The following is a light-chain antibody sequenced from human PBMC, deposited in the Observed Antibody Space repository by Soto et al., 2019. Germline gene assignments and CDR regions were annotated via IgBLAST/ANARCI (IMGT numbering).Light chain of an antibody. Sequence: EIVMTQSPAPLSVSPGERAALSCRSSQSVSSSHLAWYQHKPGQAPRLLIYAASSRATGSPDRFSGGGSGTDFTLTISRLEPEDVAVYYCQQYGYSPITFGQGTRLEIK. CDR2: AAS. J-gene: IGKJ5*01. V-gene: IGKV3-20*01. CDR1: QSVSSSH. CDR3: QQYGYSPIT.